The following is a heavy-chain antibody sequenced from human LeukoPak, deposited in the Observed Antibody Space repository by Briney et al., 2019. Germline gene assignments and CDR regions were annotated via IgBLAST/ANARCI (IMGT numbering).Heavy chain of an antibody. CDR3: ARGLELRPHRYFDY. J-gene: IGHJ4*02. V-gene: IGHV1-2*02. CDR1: GYTFTGYY. D-gene: IGHD1-7*01. Sequence: ASVKVSCKASGYTFTGYYMHWVRQAPGQGLEWMGWINPNSGGTNYAQKFQGRVTMTRDTSISTAYMELSGLRSDDTAVYHCARGLELRPHRYFDYWGQGTLVTVSS. CDR2: INPNSGGT.